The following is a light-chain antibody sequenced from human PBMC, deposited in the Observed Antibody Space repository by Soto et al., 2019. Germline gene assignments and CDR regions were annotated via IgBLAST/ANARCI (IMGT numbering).Light chain of an antibody. V-gene: IGKV3-11*01. CDR2: DAS. J-gene: IGKJ1*01. Sequence: EIVWTQSPATLSLSPGERATLSCRASQSVSSYLAWYQQKPGQAPRLLIYDASNRATGIPARFSGSGSGTDFALTIRSLEPEDFAVYCCQQRGNWPWTFGQGTKVEI. CDR1: QSVSSY. CDR3: QQRGNWPWT.